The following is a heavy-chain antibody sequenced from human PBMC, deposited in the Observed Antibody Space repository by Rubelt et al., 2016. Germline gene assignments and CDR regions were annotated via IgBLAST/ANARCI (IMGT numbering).Heavy chain of an antibody. V-gene: IGHV3-23*01. CDR2: VSGSGGIT. J-gene: IGHJ4*02. D-gene: IGHD2-15*01. Sequence: GGSLRLSCAASGLTFSIYAMNWVRQAPGKGLEWVSVVSGSGGITYYADSVKGRCTISRDNSKNTLYLRMNSLRAEDTAVYYCAKDSTAYCVGGSCLFDYWGQGTLVTVSS. CDR1: GLTFSIYA. CDR3: AKDSTAYCVGGSCLFDY.